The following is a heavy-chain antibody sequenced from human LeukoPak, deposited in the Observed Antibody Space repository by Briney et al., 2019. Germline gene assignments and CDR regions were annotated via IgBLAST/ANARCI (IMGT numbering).Heavy chain of an antibody. J-gene: IGHJ5*02. CDR3: ARDRTRYSSGWYRP. CDR1: GYTFTGYY. Sequence: ASVKVSCKASGYTFTGYYTHWVRQAPGQGLEWMGWINPNSGGTNYAQKFQGRVTMTRDTSISTAYMELSRLRSDDTAVYYCARDRTRYSSGWYRPWGQGTLVTVSS. V-gene: IGHV1-2*02. CDR2: INPNSGGT. D-gene: IGHD6-19*01.